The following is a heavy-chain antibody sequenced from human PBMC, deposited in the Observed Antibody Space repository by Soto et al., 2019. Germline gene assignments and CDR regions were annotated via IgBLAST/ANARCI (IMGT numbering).Heavy chain of an antibody. V-gene: IGHV1-2*02. CDR1: GYTFTGYY. D-gene: IGHD2-21*02. CDR3: ARRPIYCGGDCYSGAFDI. J-gene: IGHJ3*02. CDR2: INPNSGGT. Sequence: ASVKVSCKASGYTFTGYYMHWVRQAPGQGLEWMGWINPNSGGTNYAQKFQGRVTMTRDTSISTAYMELSRLRSDDTAVYYCARRPIYCGGDCYSGAFDIWGQGQWSPSPQ.